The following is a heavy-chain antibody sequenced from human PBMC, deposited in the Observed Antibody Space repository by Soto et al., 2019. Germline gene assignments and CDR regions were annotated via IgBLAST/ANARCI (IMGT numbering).Heavy chain of an antibody. CDR1: GAAYRNSV. Sequence: SVEVSWQPSGAAYRNSVIYWVRQAPGQGLEWMGGIMPTAGTTKYAQNFQGRVTITADESTSTAYMQLSSLRSADTAVYYCARGGPTATFLGTFITDGMDDWGQGTTVTVSS. J-gene: IGHJ6*02. D-gene: IGHD3-3*01. CDR3: ARGGPTATFLGTFITDGMDD. V-gene: IGHV1-69*13. CDR2: IMPTAGTT.